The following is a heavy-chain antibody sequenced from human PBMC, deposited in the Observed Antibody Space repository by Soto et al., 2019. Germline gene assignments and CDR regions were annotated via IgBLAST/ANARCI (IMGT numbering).Heavy chain of an antibody. CDR2: IHGDGGKI. D-gene: IGHD5-18*01. Sequence: GALRLSCAASGFMFSAYWMSWVRQAPGKGLEWVANIHGDGGKIYYVDSVKGRFTISRDNAKRSLYLQMNSLRAEDTAVYYCARDFYGGYTYGPGDYWGQGALVTVSS. J-gene: IGHJ4*02. CDR3: ARDFYGGYTYGPGDY. CDR1: GFMFSAYW. V-gene: IGHV3-7*01.